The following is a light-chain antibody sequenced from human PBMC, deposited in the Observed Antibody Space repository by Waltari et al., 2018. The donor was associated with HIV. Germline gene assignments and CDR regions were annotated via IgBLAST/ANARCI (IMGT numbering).Light chain of an antibody. CDR3: QQSSDLPST. J-gene: IGKJ3*01. CDR1: QNIYYY. Sequence: DIQLTHSPSSLSASIGDRVTITGRASQNIYYYLNWYQHEPGKPPKHLIYAASTLQSGVPSRFSASGSGTDFTLTIDNLQPEDFATYYCQQSSDLPSTFGPGTKVDLK. CDR2: AAS. V-gene: IGKV1-39*01.